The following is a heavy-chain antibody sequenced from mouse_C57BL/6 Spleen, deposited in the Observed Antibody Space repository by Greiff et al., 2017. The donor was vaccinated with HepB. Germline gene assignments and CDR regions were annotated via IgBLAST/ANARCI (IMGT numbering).Heavy chain of an antibody. CDR1: GFNIKDYY. V-gene: IGHV14-2*01. CDR3: ARGNYGSSPQGYFDY. CDR2: IDPEDGET. D-gene: IGHD1-1*01. Sequence: EVKLQESGAELVKPGASVKLSCTASGFNIKDYYMHWVKQRTEQGLEWIGRIDPEDGETKYAPKFQGKATITADTSSNTAYLQLSSLTSEDTAVYYCARGNYGSSPQGYFDYWGQGTTLTVSS. J-gene: IGHJ2*01.